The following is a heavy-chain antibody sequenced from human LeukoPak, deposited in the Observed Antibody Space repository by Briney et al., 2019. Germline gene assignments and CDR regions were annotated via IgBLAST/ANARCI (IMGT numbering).Heavy chain of an antibody. CDR2: ISSSGSTI. D-gene: IGHD3-10*02. V-gene: IGHV3-48*03. J-gene: IGHJ6*04. CDR3: AELGITMIGGV. Sequence: PGGSLRLSCAGSDFSFITYAMSWVRQAPGKGLEWVSYISSSGSTIYYADSVKGRFTISRDNAKNSLYLQMNSLRAEDTAVYYCAELGITMIGGVWGKGTTVTVSS. CDR1: DFSFITYA.